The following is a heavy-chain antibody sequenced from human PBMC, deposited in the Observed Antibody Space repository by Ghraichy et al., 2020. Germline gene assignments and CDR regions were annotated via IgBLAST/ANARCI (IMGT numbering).Heavy chain of an antibody. CDR3: ARAGELGYYFDY. D-gene: IGHD7-27*01. Sequence: ASVKVSCKASGYTFTSYDIIWVRQAPGQGLEWMGWISAYNDNTNYAQKFQGRVTMTTDTSTSAAYMELRSLRSDDTAVYYCARAGELGYYFDYWGQGTLVTVSS. CDR2: ISAYNDNT. V-gene: IGHV1-18*01. J-gene: IGHJ4*02. CDR1: GYTFTSYD.